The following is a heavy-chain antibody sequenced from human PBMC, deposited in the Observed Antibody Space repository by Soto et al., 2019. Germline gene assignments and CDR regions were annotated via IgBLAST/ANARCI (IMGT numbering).Heavy chain of an antibody. V-gene: IGHV1-69*06. J-gene: IGHJ6*02. CDR2: IIPIFGTA. D-gene: IGHD6-6*01. CDR1: GGTFSSYA. Sequence: SVKVSCKASGGTFSSYAISWVRQAPGQGLEWMGGIIPIFGTANYAQKFQGRVTITADKSTSTAYMELSSLRSEDTAVYYCARDLKYSSFLTKSYYYGMDVWGQGTTVTVSS. CDR3: ARDLKYSSFLTKSYYYGMDV.